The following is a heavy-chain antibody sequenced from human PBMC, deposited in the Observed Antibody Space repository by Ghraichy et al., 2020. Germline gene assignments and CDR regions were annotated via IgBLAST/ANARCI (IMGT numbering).Heavy chain of an antibody. CDR3: ARRRGDYSSSWRTFDY. Sequence: GSLRLSCAVYGGSFSGYYWSWIRQPPGKGLEWIGEINHSGSTNYNPSLKSRVTISVDTSKNQFSLKLSSVTAADTAVYYCARRRGDYSSSWRTFDYWGQGTLVTVSS. D-gene: IGHD6-13*01. V-gene: IGHV4-34*01. CDR1: GGSFSGYY. CDR2: INHSGST. J-gene: IGHJ4*02.